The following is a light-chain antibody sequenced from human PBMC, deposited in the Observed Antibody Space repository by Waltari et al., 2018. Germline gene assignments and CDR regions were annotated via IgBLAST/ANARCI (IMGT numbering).Light chain of an antibody. CDR1: QSVSSD. Sequence: EIVMTQSPATLSMSPGERATLSCRASQSVSSDLAWYQQKPGQAPRLLIYDASTRATGIPARCSGSGSGTEFTLTISSLQSEDFAVYYCQQYNNWPRTFGQGTKVEIK. CDR2: DAS. CDR3: QQYNNWPRT. J-gene: IGKJ1*01. V-gene: IGKV3-15*01.